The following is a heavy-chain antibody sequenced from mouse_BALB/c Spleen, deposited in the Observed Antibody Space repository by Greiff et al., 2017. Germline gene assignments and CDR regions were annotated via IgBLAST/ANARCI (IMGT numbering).Heavy chain of an antibody. J-gene: IGHJ4*01. V-gene: IGHV1-9*01. D-gene: IGHD2-14*01. CDR3: GYYRYDDYAMDY. CDR2: ILPGSGST. CDR1: GYTFSSYW. Sequence: QVQLQQSGAELMKPGASVKISCKATGYTFSSYWIEWVKQRPGHGLEWIGEILPGSGSTNYNEKFKGKATFTADTSSNTAYMQLSSLTSEDSAVYYCGYYRYDDYAMDYWGQGTSVTVSS.